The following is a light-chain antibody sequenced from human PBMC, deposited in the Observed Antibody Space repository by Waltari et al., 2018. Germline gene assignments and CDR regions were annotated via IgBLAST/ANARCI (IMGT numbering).Light chain of an antibody. CDR2: SNN. J-gene: IGLJ2*01. V-gene: IGLV1-44*01. Sequence: QSVLTQPPSASGIPGQRVTISCSGSSSNLGSTTVNWYQQLPGTAPKLLIYSNNQRPSGVPDRFSASKSGTSASLAISWLQSEDEADYYCAAWDDSLNGRVFGGGTKLTVL. CDR1: SSNLGSTT. CDR3: AAWDDSLNGRV.